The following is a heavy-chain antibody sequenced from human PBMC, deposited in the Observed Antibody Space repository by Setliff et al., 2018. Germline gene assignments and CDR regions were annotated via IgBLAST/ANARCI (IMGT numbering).Heavy chain of an antibody. D-gene: IGHD6-6*01. Sequence: WASVKVSCKASGGTFKNYGISWVRQAPGQGLEWMGGIIPIFGTTNYAQKFQGRATIITDESTSTAYMELSSLRSEDTAVYYCAREGVDSRSSTDYRYYMDVWGKGTTVTVSS. J-gene: IGHJ6*03. CDR2: IIPIFGTT. CDR3: AREGVDSRSSTDYRYYMDV. V-gene: IGHV1-69*05. CDR1: GGTFKNYG.